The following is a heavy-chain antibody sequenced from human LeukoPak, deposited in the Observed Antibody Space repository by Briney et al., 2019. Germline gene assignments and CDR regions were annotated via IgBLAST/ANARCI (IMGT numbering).Heavy chain of an antibody. Sequence: GESLQISCQGSGYSFTSYWIGWVRQVPGKGLEWMGIIYPGDSDTRYSPSFQGQVTISADKSISTAYLQWSSLKASDTAMYYCARPRNDAFDIWGQGTMVTVSS. D-gene: IGHD4-11*01. CDR3: ARPRNDAFDI. V-gene: IGHV5-51*01. J-gene: IGHJ3*02. CDR2: IYPGDSDT. CDR1: GYSFTSYW.